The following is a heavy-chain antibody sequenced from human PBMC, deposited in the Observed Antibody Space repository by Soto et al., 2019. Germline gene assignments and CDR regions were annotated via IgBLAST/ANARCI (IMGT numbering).Heavy chain of an antibody. D-gene: IGHD3-10*01. CDR3: ATTYGSGYRAFDF. CDR2: VNPILSMS. Sequence: QIQLVQYAAEVKRHGASVKVFCKASGDTFNFYSINWVRQAPGLGLEWMGRVNPILSMSNYAQRFQGRVTLPTDKSTSPAYMELSSLRAEDPAMYYCATTYGSGYRAFDFWGQGALVTVSS. V-gene: IGHV1-69*04. J-gene: IGHJ4*02. CDR1: GDTFNFYS.